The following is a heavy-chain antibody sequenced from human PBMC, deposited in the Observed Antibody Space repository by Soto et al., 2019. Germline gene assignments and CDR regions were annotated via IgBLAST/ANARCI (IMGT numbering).Heavy chain of an antibody. J-gene: IGHJ3*02. CDR1: EFIFDDYA. D-gene: IGHD1-26*01. Sequence: EVQLVESGGGLVQPGRSLRLSCAASEFIFDDYAMHWVRQAPVKGMEWVSGISWNSGSIGYADSVKGRFTISRDNAKNSLYLQLNSLRPEDTALYYCASGARVGSFNAFDIWGQGTMVIVSS. V-gene: IGHV3-9*01. CDR2: ISWNSGSI. CDR3: ASGARVGSFNAFDI.